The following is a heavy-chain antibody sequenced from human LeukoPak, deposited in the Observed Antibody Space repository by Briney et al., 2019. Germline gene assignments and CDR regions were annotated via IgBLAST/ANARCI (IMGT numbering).Heavy chain of an antibody. CDR3: ARERGDSSGSFDY. D-gene: IGHD3-22*01. CDR1: GGSISSYY. J-gene: IGHJ4*02. CDR2: IYYSGST. V-gene: IGHV4-59*01. Sequence: ASETLSLTCTVSGGSISSYYWSWLRQPPGKGLEWVGYIYYSGSTNYNPSLKSRVAISVDTSKNQFSLKLSSVTAADTAVYYCARERGDSSGSFDYWAQGTLVTVSS.